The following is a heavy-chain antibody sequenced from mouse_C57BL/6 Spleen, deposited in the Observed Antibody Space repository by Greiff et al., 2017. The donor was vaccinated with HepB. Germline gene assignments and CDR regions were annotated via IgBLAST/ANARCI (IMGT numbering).Heavy chain of an antibody. CDR3: ARQDYRYFDV. CDR1: GFTFSSYG. Sequence: EVMLVESGGDLVKPGGSLKLSCAASGFTFSSYGMSWVRQTPDKRLEWVATISSGGSYTYYPDSVKGRFTISRDNAKNTLYLQMSSLKSEDTAMYYCARQDYRYFDVWGTGTTVTVSS. J-gene: IGHJ1*03. V-gene: IGHV5-6*01. CDR2: ISSGGSYT.